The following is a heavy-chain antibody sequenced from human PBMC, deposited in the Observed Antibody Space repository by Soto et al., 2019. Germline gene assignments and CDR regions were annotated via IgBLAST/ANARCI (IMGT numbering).Heavy chain of an antibody. D-gene: IGHD5-18*01. CDR2: INTDGSTT. CDR1: GFSFSSYW. CDR3: SKWEGNTYGLFH. J-gene: IGHJ4*02. Sequence: EVQLVESGGGLVQPGGSLRLSCAASGFSFSSYWIHWVRQAPGKGLVWVSRINTDGSTTDYADSVKGRFTISRDNAKNTMYLQMNSLIAEDTAVYDCSKWEGNTYGLFHWGQGTLVTVSS. V-gene: IGHV3-74*01.